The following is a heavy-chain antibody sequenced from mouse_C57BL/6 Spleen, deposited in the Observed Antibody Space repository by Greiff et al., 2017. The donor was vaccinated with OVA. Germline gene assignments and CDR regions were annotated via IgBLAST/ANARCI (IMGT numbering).Heavy chain of an antibody. CDR3: ARSPLDTTAAMDY. V-gene: IGHV1-61*01. CDR2: IYPSDSET. CDR1: GYTFTSYW. J-gene: IGHJ4*01. Sequence: QVQLQQPGAELVRPGSSVKLSCKASGYTFTSYWMDWVKQRPGQGLEWIGNIYPSDSETHYNQKFKDKATLTVDKSSSTAYMQLSSLTSEDSAVYYCARSPLDTTAAMDYWGQGTSVTVSS. D-gene: IGHD1-2*01.